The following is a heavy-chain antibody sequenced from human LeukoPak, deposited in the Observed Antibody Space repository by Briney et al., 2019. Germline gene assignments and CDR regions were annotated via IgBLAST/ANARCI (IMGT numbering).Heavy chain of an antibody. J-gene: IGHJ4*02. CDR1: GFTFGDYA. V-gene: IGHV3-49*04. CDR2: IRSKADSGTT. CDR3: TRASKDGYDY. Sequence: PGGSLRLSCTVSGFTFGDYAMSWVRQAPGKGLEWVGFIRSKADSGTTEYAASVKVRFTISIDDSKSIAYLQVNSLKTEDTAVYYCTRASKDGYDYWGQGTLVTVSS. D-gene: IGHD5-24*01.